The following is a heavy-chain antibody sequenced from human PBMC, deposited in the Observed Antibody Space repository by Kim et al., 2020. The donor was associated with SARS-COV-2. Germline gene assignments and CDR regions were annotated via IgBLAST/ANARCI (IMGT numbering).Heavy chain of an antibody. D-gene: IGHD3-9*01. CDR3: AREQTYYDILTGYSLSPEDAFDI. CDR2: IWYDGSNK. Sequence: GGSLRLSCAASGFTFSSYGMHWVRQAPGKGLEWVAVIWYDGSNKYYADSVKGRFTISRDNSKNTLYLQMNSLRAEDTAVYYCAREQTYYDILTGYSLSPEDAFDIWGQGTMVTVSS. CDR1: GFTFSSYG. J-gene: IGHJ3*02. V-gene: IGHV3-33*08.